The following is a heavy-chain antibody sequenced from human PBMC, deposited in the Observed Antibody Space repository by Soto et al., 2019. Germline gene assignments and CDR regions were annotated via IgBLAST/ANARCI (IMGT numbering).Heavy chain of an antibody. D-gene: IGHD2-2*01. Sequence: SPRLSCATSGFTFDDYAMHWVRQAPGKGLEWVSGIGWNGGKIAYADSVKGRFTTSRDNAKNSLYLQMNSMTTEDTALYYCAKTSGGERLLVPPENYFDYWGQGNLVTGSS. J-gene: IGHJ4*02. CDR1: GFTFDDYA. CDR2: IGWNGGKI. CDR3: AKTSGGERLLVPPENYFDY. V-gene: IGHV3-9*01.